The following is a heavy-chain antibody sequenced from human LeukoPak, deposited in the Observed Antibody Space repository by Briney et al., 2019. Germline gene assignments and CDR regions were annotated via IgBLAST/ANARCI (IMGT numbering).Heavy chain of an antibody. D-gene: IGHD5-18*01. V-gene: IGHV1-69*05. CDR2: IIPIFGTA. J-gene: IGHJ5*02. Sequence: SVKVSCKASGGTFSSYAISWVRQAPGQGLEWMGRIIPIFGTANYAQKFQGRVTITTDESTSTAYMELSSLRSEDTAVYYCAREHTAMAANWFDPWGQGTLVTVSS. CDR1: GGTFSSYA. CDR3: AREHTAMAANWFDP.